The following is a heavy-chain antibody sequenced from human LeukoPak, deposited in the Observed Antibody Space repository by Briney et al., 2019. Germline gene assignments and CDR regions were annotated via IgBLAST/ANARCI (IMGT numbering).Heavy chain of an antibody. Sequence: GASVKVSCKASGHTFTSYDINWVRQATGQGLEWMGWMNPNSGNTGYAQKFQGRVTMTRNTSISTAYMELSSLRSEDTAVYYCARGLTTEYSSSSLGFDYWGQGTLVTVSS. V-gene: IGHV1-8*01. CDR2: MNPNSGNT. CDR3: ARGLTTEYSSSSLGFDY. CDR1: GHTFTSYD. J-gene: IGHJ4*02. D-gene: IGHD6-6*01.